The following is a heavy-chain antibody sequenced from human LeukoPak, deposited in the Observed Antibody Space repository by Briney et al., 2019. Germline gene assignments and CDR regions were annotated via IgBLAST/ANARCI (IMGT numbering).Heavy chain of an antibody. CDR1: GGSISSGGYY. J-gene: IGHJ4*02. V-gene: IGHV4-31*03. CDR2: IYYSGST. CDR3: ARQPIRYSGSYFDY. D-gene: IGHD1-26*01. Sequence: SETLSLTCTVSGGSISSGGYYWSWIRQHPGKGLEWIGYIYYSGSTYYNPSLKSRVTISVDTSKNQFSLKLSSVTASATAVYYCARQPIRYSGSYFDYWGQGTLVAVSS.